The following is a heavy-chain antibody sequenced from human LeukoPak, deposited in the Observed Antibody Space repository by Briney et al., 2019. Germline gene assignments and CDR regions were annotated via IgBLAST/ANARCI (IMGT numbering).Heavy chain of an antibody. J-gene: IGHJ4*02. CDR1: GFTFSSYG. Sequence: PGRSLRLSCAASGFTFSSYGMHWVRQAPGKGLEWVAVISYDGSNKYYADSVKGRFTISRDNAKNSLYLQMNSLRAEDTAVYYCAKIIGVGAPDYWGQGTLVTVSS. D-gene: IGHD3-10*01. CDR3: AKIIGVGAPDY. V-gene: IGHV3-30*18. CDR2: ISYDGSNK.